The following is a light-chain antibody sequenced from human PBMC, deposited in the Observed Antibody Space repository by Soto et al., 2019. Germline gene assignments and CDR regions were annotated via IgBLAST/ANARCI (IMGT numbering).Light chain of an antibody. CDR2: SAS. Sequence: DIQLTQSPSFLSASVGDTVTITCRVSQGMSTYLAWYQQKPGKVPKLLIRSASTLQNGVPPRFSGGGSGTEFTLTISTLQPDDSGIYYCQQLNGYQLAFGGGTNVEIK. V-gene: IGKV1-9*01. CDR1: QGMSTY. J-gene: IGKJ4*01. CDR3: QQLNGYQLA.